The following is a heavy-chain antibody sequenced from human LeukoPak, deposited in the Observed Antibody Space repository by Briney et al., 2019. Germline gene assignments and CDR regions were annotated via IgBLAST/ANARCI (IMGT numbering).Heavy chain of an antibody. CDR3: ARVGHVWNTFDY. D-gene: IGHD3-3*02. J-gene: IGHJ4*02. Sequence: PSETLSLTCTVSGGSISSSSYYWGWIRQPPGKGLEWIGTIFYSGSTYYNPSLKSRVTISVDTSKNQFSLKLSSVTAADTAVYYCARVGHVWNTFDYWGQGTLVTVSS. CDR2: IFYSGST. V-gene: IGHV4-39*07. CDR1: GGSISSSSYY.